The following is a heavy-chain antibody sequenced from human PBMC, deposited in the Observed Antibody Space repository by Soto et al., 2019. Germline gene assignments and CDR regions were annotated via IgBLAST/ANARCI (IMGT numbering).Heavy chain of an antibody. V-gene: IGHV4-30-2*01. Sequence: SETLSLTCAVSGGAISIGGYSWSWLRHPPGKGLEWIGYIYHSGSTYYNPSLKSRVTISVDRSKNQFSLKLSSVTAADTAVYYCARAGGGYYDSSGGAFDIWGQGTMVT. J-gene: IGHJ3*02. CDR2: IYHSGST. CDR3: ARAGGGYYDSSGGAFDI. CDR1: GGAISIGGYS. D-gene: IGHD3-22*01.